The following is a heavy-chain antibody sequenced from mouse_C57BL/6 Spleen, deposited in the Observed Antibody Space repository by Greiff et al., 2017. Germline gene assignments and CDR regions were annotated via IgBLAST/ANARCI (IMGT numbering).Heavy chain of an antibody. CDR2: INPSTGGT. D-gene: IGHD3-1*01. V-gene: IGHV1-42*01. CDR1: GYSFTGYY. Sequence: VQLQQSGPELVKPGASVTISCKASGYSFTGYYMNWVKQSPEKSLEWIGEINPSTGGTTYNQKFKAKATLTVDKSSSTAYMQLKILTSEDSAVYYCAREGYDAMDYWGQGTSVTVSS. J-gene: IGHJ4*01. CDR3: AREGYDAMDY.